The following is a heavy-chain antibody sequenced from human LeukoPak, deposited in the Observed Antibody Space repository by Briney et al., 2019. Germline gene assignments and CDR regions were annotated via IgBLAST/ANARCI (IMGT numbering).Heavy chain of an antibody. CDR3: ARSPILYSSGWPYYFDY. CDR2: INAGNGNT. Sequence: PGASVKVSCKASGYTFTSYGISWVRQAPGQGLEWMGWINAGNGNTKYSQEFQGRVTITRDTSASTAYMELSSLRSEDMAVYYCARSPILYSSGWPYYFDYWGQGTLVTVSS. CDR1: GYTFTSYG. V-gene: IGHV1-3*03. D-gene: IGHD6-19*01. J-gene: IGHJ4*02.